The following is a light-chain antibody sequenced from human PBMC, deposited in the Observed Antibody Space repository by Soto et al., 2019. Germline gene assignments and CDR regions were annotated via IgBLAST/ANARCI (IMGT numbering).Light chain of an antibody. CDR1: SSDVGGYNY. V-gene: IGLV2-8*01. CDR2: EVS. CDR3: SSYAGSNNVV. J-gene: IGLJ2*01. Sequence: QSALTQPPSASGSPGQSVTISCTGTSSDVGGYNYVSWYQQHPGKAPKLMIYEVSKRPSGVHDRFSGSKSGNTASLTVSGLQAEYEADYYCSSYAGSNNVVFGGGTQLTVL.